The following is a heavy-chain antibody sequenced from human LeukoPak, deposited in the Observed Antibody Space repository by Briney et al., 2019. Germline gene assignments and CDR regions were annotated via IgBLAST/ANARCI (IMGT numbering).Heavy chain of an antibody. CDR2: ISISGTTI. CDR1: GSTLSSYS. CDR3: STAKFDY. J-gene: IGHJ4*02. Sequence: GGSLRLSCAASGSTLSSYSMNWVRQAPGKGLEWVSHISISGTTIHYADSVTGRFTISRDSAKNSLYLQLNSLRGEDTAVYYCSTAKFDYWGQGTLLTVSS. V-gene: IGHV3-48*01.